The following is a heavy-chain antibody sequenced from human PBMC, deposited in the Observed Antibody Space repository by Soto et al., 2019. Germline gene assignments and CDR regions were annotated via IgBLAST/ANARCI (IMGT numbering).Heavy chain of an antibody. Sequence: QVQLVQSGAEVKKPGASVKVSCKASGYTFTSYAMHWVRQAPGQSLEWMGWVNGGNGNTKYSQKFQDRVTMTRDTSASTAYMELSSLISEDTAVYYCARGIAVAGNYWGQGTLVTVSS. D-gene: IGHD6-19*01. CDR3: ARGIAVAGNY. V-gene: IGHV1-3*01. CDR2: VNGGNGNT. CDR1: GYTFTSYA. J-gene: IGHJ4*02.